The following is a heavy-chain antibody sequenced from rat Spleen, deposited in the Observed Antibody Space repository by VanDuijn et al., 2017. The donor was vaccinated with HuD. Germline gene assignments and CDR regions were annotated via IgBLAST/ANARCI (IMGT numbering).Heavy chain of an antibody. V-gene: IGHV5-19*01. CDR1: GFTFSNYG. D-gene: IGHD1-9*01. CDR2: ISPSGDTT. CDR3: ARRHYGYTDYFDY. Sequence: EVQLVESGGGLVQPGRSLKLSCAASGFTFSNYGTHWIRQAPTKGLEWVASISPSGDTTYYRDSVKGRFTISRDNAKRTLFLQMDSLRSEDTATYYCARRHYGYTDYFDYWGQGVMVTVSS. J-gene: IGHJ2*01.